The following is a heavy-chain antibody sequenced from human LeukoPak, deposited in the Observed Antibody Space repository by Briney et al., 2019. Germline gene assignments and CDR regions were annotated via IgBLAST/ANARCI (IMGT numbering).Heavy chain of an antibody. CDR2: ISYHGSNQ. J-gene: IGHJ4*02. Sequence: GGSLRLSCAASGFTLSRYSMHWVRQAPGEGREWVAVISYHGSNQYYADSMKGRFTISRDNSKSTLYLQMNSLRPEDTAVYYCASDPFDSSGYYPLDYWGQGTLSPSPQ. CDR1: GFTLSRYS. V-gene: IGHV3-30-3*01. CDR3: ASDPFDSSGYYPLDY. D-gene: IGHD3-22*01.